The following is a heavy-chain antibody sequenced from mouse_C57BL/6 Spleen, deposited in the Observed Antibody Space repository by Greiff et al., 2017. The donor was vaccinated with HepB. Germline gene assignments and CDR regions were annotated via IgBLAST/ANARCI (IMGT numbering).Heavy chain of an antibody. D-gene: IGHD1-1*02. J-gene: IGHJ4*01. CDR1: GYAFSSYW. Sequence: VQLVESGAELVKPGASVKISCKASGYAFSSYWMNWVKQRPGKGLEWIGQIYPGDGDTNYNGKFKGKATLTADKSSSTAYMQLSSLTSEDSAVYFCARSNYPLYAMDYWGQGTSVTVSS. CDR3: ARSNYPLYAMDY. V-gene: IGHV1-80*01. CDR2: IYPGDGDT.